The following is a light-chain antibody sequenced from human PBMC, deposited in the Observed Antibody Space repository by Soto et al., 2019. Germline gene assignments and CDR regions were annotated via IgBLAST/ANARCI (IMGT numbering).Light chain of an antibody. J-gene: IGLJ2*01. CDR1: SSDVGGYNY. CDR2: EVN. Sequence: QSALTQPPSASGSPGQSVTISCTGTSSDVGGYNYVAWYQQHPGKAPKLMIYEVNKRPSGVPDRFSGSKSGNTASLTVSGLQAEDEADYYCSCYAGSSKKVFGGGTKVTVL. V-gene: IGLV2-8*01. CDR3: SCYAGSSKKV.